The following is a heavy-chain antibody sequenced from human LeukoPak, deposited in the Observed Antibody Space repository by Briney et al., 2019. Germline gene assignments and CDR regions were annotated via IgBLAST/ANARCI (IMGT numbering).Heavy chain of an antibody. V-gene: IGHV4-39*07. J-gene: IGHJ4*02. D-gene: IGHD3-10*01. Sequence: SQTLSLTCTASGGSISSSSYYWGWIRQPPGKGLEWIGSIYYSGSTYYNPSLKSRVTISVDTSKNQFSLKLSSVTAADTAVYYCARTLNSGAYYYGSGSYSFFDYWGQGTLVTVSS. CDR2: IYYSGST. CDR3: ARTLNSGAYYYGSGSYSFFDY. CDR1: GGSISSSSYY.